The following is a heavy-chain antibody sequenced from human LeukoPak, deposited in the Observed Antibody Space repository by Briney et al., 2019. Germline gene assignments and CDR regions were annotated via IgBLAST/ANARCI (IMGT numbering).Heavy chain of an antibody. J-gene: IGHJ3*02. D-gene: IGHD5-18*01. CDR2: ISTSSSYI. V-gene: IGHV3-21*01. CDR3: ASENKRGYSYGSPTDAFDI. Sequence: GGSLRLSCAASGFTFSSYSMNWVRQAPGKGLEWVSSISTSSSYIHYADSVKGRFTISRDNAKKSLFLDMDSLRAEDTAVYYCASENKRGYSYGSPTDAFDIWGQGTMVTVSS. CDR1: GFTFSSYS.